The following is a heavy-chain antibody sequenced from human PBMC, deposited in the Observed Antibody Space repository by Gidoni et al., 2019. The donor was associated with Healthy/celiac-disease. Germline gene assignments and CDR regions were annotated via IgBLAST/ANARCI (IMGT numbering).Heavy chain of an antibody. V-gene: IGHV4-4*02. Sequence: QVQLQESGPGLVKPSATLSLTCAVSGGSISSSNWWSWVRQPPGKGLEWIGEIYHSGSTNYNPSLKSRVTISVDKSKNQFSLKLSSVTAADTAVYYCARYDCSSTSCSGYYYYGMDVWGQGTTVTVSS. CDR3: ARYDCSSTSCSGYYYYGMDV. D-gene: IGHD2-2*01. J-gene: IGHJ6*02. CDR2: IYHSGST. CDR1: GGSISSSNW.